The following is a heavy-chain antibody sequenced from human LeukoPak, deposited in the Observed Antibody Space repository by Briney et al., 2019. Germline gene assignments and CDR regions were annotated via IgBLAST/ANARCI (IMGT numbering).Heavy chain of an antibody. D-gene: IGHD2-2*01. J-gene: IGHJ4*02. CDR3: ARGSSFVVVPAAMTLFDY. CDR2: ISSSSSYI. V-gene: IGHV3-21*01. Sequence: GGSLRLSCAASGFTFSSYSMNWVRQAPGKGLEWVSSISSSSSYIYYADSVKGRFTISRDNSKNTLYLQMNSLRAEDTAVYYCARGSSFVVVPAAMTLFDYWGQGTLVTVSS. CDR1: GFTFSSYS.